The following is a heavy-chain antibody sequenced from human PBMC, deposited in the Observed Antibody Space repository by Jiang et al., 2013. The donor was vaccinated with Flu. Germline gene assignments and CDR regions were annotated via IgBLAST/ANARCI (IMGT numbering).Heavy chain of an antibody. J-gene: IGHJ4*02. CDR3: ARALYGGSQFDY. CDR2: INAGNGNT. Sequence: QLVESGAEVKKPGASVKVSCKASGYTFTGYYMHWVRQAPGQRLEWMGWINAGNGNTKYSQKFQGRVTITRDTSASTAYMELSSLRSEDTAVYYCARALYGGSQFDYWGQGTLVTVSS. V-gene: IGHV1-3*01. D-gene: IGHD4-23*01. CDR1: GYTFTGYY.